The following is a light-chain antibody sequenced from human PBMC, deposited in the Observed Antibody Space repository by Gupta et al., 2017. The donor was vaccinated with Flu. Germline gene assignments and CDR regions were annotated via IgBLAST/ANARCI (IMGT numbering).Light chain of an antibody. CDR1: QTIASY. CDR3: QQGDQTPQT. Sequence: RSSLSASVGGRVTITCRASQTIASYLNWYQQKPGKAPNLLIYGATSLQDGVSSRFSGSGSGTEFTLTINRLQPEDFATYFCQQGDQTPQTFGQGTKLEIK. J-gene: IGKJ2*01. CDR2: GAT. V-gene: IGKV1-39*01.